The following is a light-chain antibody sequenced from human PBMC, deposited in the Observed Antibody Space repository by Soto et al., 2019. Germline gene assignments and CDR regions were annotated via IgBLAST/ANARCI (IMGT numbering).Light chain of an antibody. CDR3: QQYNNWPIT. Sequence: EIVMTQSPATLSVSPGERATLSCRARQSVSSSLAWYQQKPGQAPRLLIYGASTRATGIPARFSGSGSGTEFTLTISRLQSEDFAVYYCQQYNNWPITFGQGTRLEIK. CDR1: QSVSSS. CDR2: GAS. J-gene: IGKJ5*01. V-gene: IGKV3-15*01.